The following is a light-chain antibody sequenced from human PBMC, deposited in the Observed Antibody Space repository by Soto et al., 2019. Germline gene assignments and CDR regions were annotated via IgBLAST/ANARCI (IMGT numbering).Light chain of an antibody. CDR3: TSYAGSNIPV. CDR2: EVI. CDR1: SSDVGGYNY. V-gene: IGLV2-8*01. J-gene: IGLJ2*01. Sequence: QSALTQPPSASGSPGQSVTISCTGTSSDVGGYNYVSWYQQHPGKAPKLMIYEVIKRPPGVPDRFPGSRSGNTASLTVSGLQAEDEAYYYCTSYAGSNIPVFGGGTKVTVL.